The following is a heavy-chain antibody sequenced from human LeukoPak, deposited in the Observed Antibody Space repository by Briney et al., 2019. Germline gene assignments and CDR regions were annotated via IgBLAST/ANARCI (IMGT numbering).Heavy chain of an antibody. CDR2: INPNSGGT. CDR3: ARGPVLRFLEWLSPSGYYYYGMDV. D-gene: IGHD3-3*01. CDR1: GYTFTGYY. V-gene: IGHV1-2*04. J-gene: IGHJ6*02. Sequence: ASVKVSCKASGYTFTGYYMHWVRQAPGRGLEWMGWINPNSGGTNYAQKFQGWVTMTRDTSISTAYMELSRLRSDDTAVYYCARGPVLRFLEWLSPSGYYYYGMDVWGQGTTVTVSS.